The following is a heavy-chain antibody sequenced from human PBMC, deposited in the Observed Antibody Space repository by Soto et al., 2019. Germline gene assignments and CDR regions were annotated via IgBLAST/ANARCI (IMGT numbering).Heavy chain of an antibody. CDR1: GFTVSSNY. V-gene: IGHV3-66*01. CDR2: IYSGGST. Sequence: GGSLRLSCAASGFTVSSNYMSWVRQAPGKGLEWVSVIYSGGSTYYADSVKGRFTISRDNSKNTLYLQMNSLRAEDTAVYYCARDHLLWPTNEDPLYYFDYWGQGTLVTVSS. J-gene: IGHJ4*02. D-gene: IGHD1-1*01. CDR3: ARDHLLWPTNEDPLYYFDY.